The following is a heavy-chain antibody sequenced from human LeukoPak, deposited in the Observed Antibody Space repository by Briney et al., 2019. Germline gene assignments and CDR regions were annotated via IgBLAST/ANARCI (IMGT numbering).Heavy chain of an antibody. V-gene: IGHV4-34*01. CDR2: INHSGST. CDR1: GGSFSGYY. D-gene: IGHD3-22*01. CDR3: ASVSYDSSGYYTGFDY. J-gene: IGHJ4*02. Sequence: PSETLSLTYAVYGGSFSGYYWSWIRQPPGKGLEWIGEINHSGSTNYNPSLKSRVTISVDTSKNQFSLKLSSVTAADTAVYYCASVSYDSSGYYTGFDYWRQGTLVTVSS.